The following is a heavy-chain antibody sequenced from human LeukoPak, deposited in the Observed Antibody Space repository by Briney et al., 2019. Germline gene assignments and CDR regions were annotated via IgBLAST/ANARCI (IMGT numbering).Heavy chain of an antibody. Sequence: ASVKVSYEASGYTFTGYYMHWVRQAPGQGLEWMGWINPNSGGTNYAQKFQGRVTMTRDTSISTAYMELSRLRSDDTAVYYCAIPPGLRSPPHSSWLFDYWGQGTLVTVSS. J-gene: IGHJ4*02. CDR2: INPNSGGT. CDR3: AIPPGLRSPPHSSWLFDY. D-gene: IGHD6-13*01. CDR1: GYTFTGYY. V-gene: IGHV1-2*02.